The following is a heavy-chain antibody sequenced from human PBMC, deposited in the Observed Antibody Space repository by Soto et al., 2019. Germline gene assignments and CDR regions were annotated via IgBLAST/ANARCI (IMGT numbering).Heavy chain of an antibody. Sequence: SETLSLTCAVYGGSFSGYYWSWIRQPPGKGLEWIGEINHSGSTNYNPSLKSRVTISVDTSKNQFSLKLSSVTAADTAVYYCARGHYDFWSGYGGNWFDPWGQGTLVTVS. V-gene: IGHV4-34*01. D-gene: IGHD3-3*01. CDR1: GGSFSGYY. CDR2: INHSGST. CDR3: ARGHYDFWSGYGGNWFDP. J-gene: IGHJ5*02.